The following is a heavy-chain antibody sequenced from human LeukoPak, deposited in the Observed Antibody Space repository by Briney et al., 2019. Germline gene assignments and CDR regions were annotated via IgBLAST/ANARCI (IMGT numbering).Heavy chain of an antibody. CDR2: IYYSGST. CDR1: GGSISSYY. J-gene: IGHJ6*03. Sequence: PSETLSLTCTVSGGSISSYYWSWIRQPPGKGLEWIGYIYYSGSTNYNPSLKSRVTISVDTSKNQFSLKLRSVTAADTAVYYCARVFDSGSQAYFYYMDVWGKGTTVTISS. D-gene: IGHD3-10*01. CDR3: ARVFDSGSQAYFYYMDV. V-gene: IGHV4-59*01.